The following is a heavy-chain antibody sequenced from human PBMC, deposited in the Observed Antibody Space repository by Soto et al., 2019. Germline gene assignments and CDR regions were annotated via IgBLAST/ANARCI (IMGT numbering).Heavy chain of an antibody. CDR2: VYYSGTT. Sequence: SETLSLTCSVSGGSVSDKTYYWSWIRQPPGKRLEWIGYVYYSGTTNYNPSLKSRVTISVDTSKNQFSLKLSSVTAADTAVYYCAREKSMGTGYSSSWYGSRSYYYGMDVWGQGTTVTVSS. CDR3: AREKSMGTGYSSSWYGSRSYYYGMDV. V-gene: IGHV4-61*01. J-gene: IGHJ6*02. D-gene: IGHD6-13*01. CDR1: GGSVSDKTYY.